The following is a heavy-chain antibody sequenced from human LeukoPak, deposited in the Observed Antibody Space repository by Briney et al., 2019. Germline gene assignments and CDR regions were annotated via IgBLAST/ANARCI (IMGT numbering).Heavy chain of an antibody. Sequence: PGGSLRLSCAASGFTFSGFSMSWVRQSPTKGLEWVANIKQDGSERYYVDSVKGRFTISRDNAKNSLSLQMNNLRVEDTAVYYCARVRYYYDSSGYYPRKRTYYFDYWGQGTLVTVSS. V-gene: IGHV3-7*01. J-gene: IGHJ4*02. CDR1: GFTFSGFS. CDR2: IKQDGSER. D-gene: IGHD3-22*01. CDR3: ARVRYYYDSSGYYPRKRTYYFDY.